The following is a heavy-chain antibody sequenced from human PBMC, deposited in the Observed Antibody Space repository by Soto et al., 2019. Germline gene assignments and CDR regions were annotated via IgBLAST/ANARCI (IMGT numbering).Heavy chain of an antibody. CDR3: TRDTPGARWYFDY. CDR1: GYTFTNYY. CDR2: IDPSGGSP. D-gene: IGHD6-13*01. J-gene: IGHJ4*02. V-gene: IGHV1-46*03. Sequence: ASVKVSCKASGYTFTNYYIHWVRQAPGQGLEWMGIIDPSGGSPTNAQKFQGRVSMTRDTSASTVYMQLSSLRSDDTAVYFCTRDTPGARWYFDYWGQGTLVSVSS.